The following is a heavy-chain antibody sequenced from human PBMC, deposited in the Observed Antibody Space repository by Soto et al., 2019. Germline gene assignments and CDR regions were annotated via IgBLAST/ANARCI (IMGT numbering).Heavy chain of an antibody. CDR1: GYTFTSYG. V-gene: IGHV1-18*01. Sequence: QVQLVQSGAEVKKPGASVKVSCKASGYTFTSYGISWVRQAPGQGLEWMGWINSYNGNTNYAQKLQGRVTMPTDTXXXXXXXXXXXLXSXXXXXXXCAREPVAGIWFDPWGQGTLVTVSS. D-gene: IGHD6-19*01. CDR2: INSYNGNT. CDR3: AREPVAGIWFDP. J-gene: IGHJ5*02.